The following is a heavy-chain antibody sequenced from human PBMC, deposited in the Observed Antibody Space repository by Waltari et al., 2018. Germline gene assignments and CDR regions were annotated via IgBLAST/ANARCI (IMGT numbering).Heavy chain of an antibody. Sequence: QVQLQQWGAGLLKPSETLSLTCAVYGGSFRGYYWSWIRQPPGKGLEWIGEINHSGRNNYKPDPKNRVTRSVYTSKNQFSRKLSSVTAADTAVYYCARATYYDYVWGSYRYAHFDYWGQGTLVTVSS. V-gene: IGHV4-34*01. J-gene: IGHJ4*02. CDR3: ARATYYDYVWGSYRYAHFDY. CDR1: GGSFRGYY. CDR2: INHSGRN. D-gene: IGHD3-16*02.